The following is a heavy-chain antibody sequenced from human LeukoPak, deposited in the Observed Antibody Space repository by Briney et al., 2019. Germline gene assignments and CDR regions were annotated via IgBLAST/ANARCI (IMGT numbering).Heavy chain of an antibody. Sequence: GGSLRLSCAASGFTFGSYSMNWVRQAPGKGLEWVSSISSSSSYIYYADSVKGRFTISRDNAKNSLYLQMNSLRAEDTAVYYCASSPLRDSSSMLYYYYYMDVWGKGTTVTVSS. CDR2: ISSSSSYI. V-gene: IGHV3-21*01. CDR3: ASSPLRDSSSMLYYYYYMDV. D-gene: IGHD6-6*01. J-gene: IGHJ6*03. CDR1: GFTFGSYS.